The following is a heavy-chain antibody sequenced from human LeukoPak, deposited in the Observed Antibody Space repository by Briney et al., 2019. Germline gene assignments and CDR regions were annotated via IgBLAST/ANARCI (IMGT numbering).Heavy chain of an antibody. CDR2: INSDGSST. CDR3: ARAPLRDGYKFDY. CDR1: GLIFSSYW. D-gene: IGHD5-24*01. Sequence: AGGSLRLSCAASGLIFSSYWMHWVRQAPGKGMVWVSRINSDGSSTSYADSVKGRFTISRDNAKNTLYLQMNSLRVEDTAVYYCARAPLRDGYKFDYWGQGTLVTVSS. J-gene: IGHJ4*02. V-gene: IGHV3-74*01.